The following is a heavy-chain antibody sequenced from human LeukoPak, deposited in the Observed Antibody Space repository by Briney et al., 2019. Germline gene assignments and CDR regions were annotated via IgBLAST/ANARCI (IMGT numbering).Heavy chain of an antibody. CDR2: IYHSGST. V-gene: IGHV4-30-2*01. J-gene: IGHJ4*02. CDR3: ARDGYSGSWSFRGTFDY. Sequence: PSETLSLTCTVSGGSISSGGYYWSWIRQPPGKGLEWIGYIYHSGSTYYNPSLKSRVTISVDRSKNQFSLKLSSVTAADTAVYYCARDGYSGSWSFRGTFDYWGQGTLVTVSS. CDR1: GGSISSGGYY. D-gene: IGHD6-13*01.